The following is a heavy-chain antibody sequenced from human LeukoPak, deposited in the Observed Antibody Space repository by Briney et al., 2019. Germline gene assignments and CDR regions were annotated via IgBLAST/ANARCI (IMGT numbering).Heavy chain of an antibody. Sequence: GRSLRLSPAASGFTFCSYAMTWVREAPGKGLEWVAVISYDGSNKYYADSVKGRFTISRDNSKNTLYLQMNSLRAEDTAVYYCAKDEFRRRSSGYSRILDYWGQGTLVTVSS. D-gene: IGHD3-22*01. V-gene: IGHV3-30*04. CDR3: AKDEFRRRSSGYSRILDY. CDR1: GFTFCSYA. J-gene: IGHJ4*02. CDR2: ISYDGSNK.